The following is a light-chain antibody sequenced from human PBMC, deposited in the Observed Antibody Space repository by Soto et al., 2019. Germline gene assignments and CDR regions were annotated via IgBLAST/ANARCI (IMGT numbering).Light chain of an antibody. CDR1: QSISSW. J-gene: IGKJ2*01. CDR3: QQYNSDSPT. CDR2: DAS. V-gene: IGKV1-5*01. Sequence: DIQMTQSPSTLSASVGDRVTITCRASQSISSWLAWDQQKPGKAPKLLIYDASSLESGVPSRFSGSGSGTEFTLTISSLQPYDFATYYCQQYNSDSPTFGHATKLEIK.